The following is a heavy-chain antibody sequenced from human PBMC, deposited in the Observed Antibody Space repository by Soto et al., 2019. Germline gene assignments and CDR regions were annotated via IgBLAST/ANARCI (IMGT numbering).Heavy chain of an antibody. D-gene: IGHD6-19*01. J-gene: IGHJ3*02. Sequence: QVQLVQSGAEVKKPGSSVKVSCKASGGTFSSYAISWVRQSPGQGLEWLGGIIPIFGTANYAQKFQGRVTIPADKSTSTAYMEMSSLRSEDTAVYYCARGTSSGWYRGAFDIWGQGTMVTVSS. CDR1: GGTFSSYA. V-gene: IGHV1-69*06. CDR3: ARGTSSGWYRGAFDI. CDR2: IIPIFGTA.